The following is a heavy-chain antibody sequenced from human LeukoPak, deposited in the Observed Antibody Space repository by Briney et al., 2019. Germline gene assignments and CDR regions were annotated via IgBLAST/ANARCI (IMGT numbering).Heavy chain of an antibody. CDR2: INPKSGGT. J-gene: IGHJ4*02. Sequence: GASVKVSCKASGYTFTGYYIHCVRQAPGQGLEWMGWINPKSGGTNYAQKFQGRVTMTRDTSINTAYMELTSLRSDDTAVYYCARVIGFGELSLGYWGQGTLVTVSS. CDR3: ARVIGFGELSLGY. CDR1: GYTFTGYY. D-gene: IGHD3-10*01. V-gene: IGHV1-2*02.